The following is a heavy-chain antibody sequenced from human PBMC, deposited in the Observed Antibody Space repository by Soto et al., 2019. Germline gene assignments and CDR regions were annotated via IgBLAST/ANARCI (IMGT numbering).Heavy chain of an antibody. CDR1: GYSFTSYW. D-gene: IGHD2-15*01. CDR3: ARQDGRVVVVAATPVYYYYGMDV. CDR2: IYPGDSDT. Sequence: PGESLKISCKGSGYSFTSYWIGWVRQMPGKGLEWMGIIYPGDSDTRYSPSFQGQVTISADKSISTAYLQWSSLKASDTAMYYCARQDGRVVVVAATPVYYYYGMDVWGQGTTVTVSS. V-gene: IGHV5-51*01. J-gene: IGHJ6*02.